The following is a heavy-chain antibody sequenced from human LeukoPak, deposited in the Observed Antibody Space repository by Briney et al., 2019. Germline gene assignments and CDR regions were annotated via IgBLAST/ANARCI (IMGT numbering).Heavy chain of an antibody. J-gene: IGHJ4*02. Sequence: HPGGSLRLSCAASGFTFSSYAMSWVRQAPGKGLEWVSAISSSGGNTYYADSVKGRFTISRDDPKNTLYLQMNSLRDEDTAVYYCAKDRRTNGVWGQGTLVTVSS. CDR3: AKDRRTNGV. CDR2: ISSSGGNT. V-gene: IGHV3-23*01. D-gene: IGHD2-8*01. CDR1: GFTFSSYA.